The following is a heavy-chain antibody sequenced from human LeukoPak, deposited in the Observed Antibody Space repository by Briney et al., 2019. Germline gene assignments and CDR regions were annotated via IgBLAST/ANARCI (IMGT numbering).Heavy chain of an antibody. CDR1: GYTFTGYY. V-gene: IGHV1-2*02. J-gene: IGHJ4*02. CDR3: ARERGCSGGSCLPYFDY. CDR2: INPNSGGT. Sequence: ASVKVSCKASGYTFTGYYMHWVRQAPGQGLEWMGWINPNSGGTNYAQKFQGRVTMTRDTSISTAYMELSRLRSDDTAVYYCARERGCSGGSCLPYFDYWGQGTLVTVSS. D-gene: IGHD2-15*01.